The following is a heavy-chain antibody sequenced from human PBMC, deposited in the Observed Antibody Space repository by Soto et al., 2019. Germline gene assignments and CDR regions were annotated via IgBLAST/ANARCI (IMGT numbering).Heavy chain of an antibody. V-gene: IGHV1-69*01. CDR2: GSA. J-gene: IGHJ5*02. CDR3: AREGPPDIAWFDP. Sequence: QVQLVQSGAEVKKPGSSVKVSCKASGGTFSIYTISWVRQAPGQGLEWMGGSANSAQKFQGRLTVTADESTRTVSLELSSLTSEDTAVYYCAREGPPDIAWFDPWGQGTLVSVS. D-gene: IGHD2-15*01. CDR1: GGTFSIYT.